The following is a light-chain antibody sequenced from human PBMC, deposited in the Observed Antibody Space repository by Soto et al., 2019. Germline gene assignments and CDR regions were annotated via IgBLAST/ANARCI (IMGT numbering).Light chain of an antibody. CDR2: VNSDGSH. Sequence: QSVLTQSPSASASLGASVKLTCTLSSGHSSYAIAWHQQQPEKGPRYLMKVNSDGSHTKGDGIPDRFSGSSSGAERYLIISSRQSDDEADYYCQTWGTGIRVFGGGTKLTVL. V-gene: IGLV4-69*01. CDR3: QTWGTGIRV. CDR1: SGHSSYA. J-gene: IGLJ2*01.